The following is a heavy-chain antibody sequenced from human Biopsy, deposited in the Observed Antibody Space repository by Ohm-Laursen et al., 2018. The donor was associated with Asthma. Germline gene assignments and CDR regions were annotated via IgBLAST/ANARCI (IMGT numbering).Heavy chain of an antibody. CDR1: GGMFGNYA. CDR3: ASDFPKDYVRYNFQF. D-gene: IGHD4-17*01. CDR2: ISPIFGSS. J-gene: IGHJ4*02. Sequence: AASVKVSCKASGGMFGNYAISWVRQAPGLGLEWMGGISPIFGSSNYAQRFQGRVTITADIFTRTVYMELSGLSSDDTAVYYCASDFPKDYVRYNFQFWGQGTLVTVSS. V-gene: IGHV1-69*06.